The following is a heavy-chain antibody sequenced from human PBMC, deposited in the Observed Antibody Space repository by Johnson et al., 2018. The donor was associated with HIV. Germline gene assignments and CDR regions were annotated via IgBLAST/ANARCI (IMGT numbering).Heavy chain of an antibody. J-gene: IGHJ3*02. CDR1: GFTVSSNY. CDR3: ARDRRSSFDI. V-gene: IGHV3-30*02. CDR2: TRYDGNTK. D-gene: IGHD6-6*01. Sequence: QVQLVESGGGLIQPGGSLRLSCAASGFTVSSNYMSWVRQAPGKGLEWVAFTRYDGNTKYYADSVKGRFIISRDNSKNTLYLQMNSLRPEDTAVYYCARDRRSSFDIWGQGTMVAVSS.